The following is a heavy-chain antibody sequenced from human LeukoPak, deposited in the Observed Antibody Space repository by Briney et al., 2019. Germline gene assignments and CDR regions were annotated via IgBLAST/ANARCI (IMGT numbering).Heavy chain of an antibody. Sequence: GSLRLSCAASGFTFNTYTMYWVRQAPGKGLEWVSGISNSGGSTYYADSVKGRFTISRDNSKNTLYLQMNSLRAEDTAVYYCAKPARTDAFDIWGQGTMVTVSS. CDR1: GFTFNTYT. CDR3: AKPARTDAFDI. D-gene: IGHD1-14*01. V-gene: IGHV3-23*01. J-gene: IGHJ3*02. CDR2: ISNSGGST.